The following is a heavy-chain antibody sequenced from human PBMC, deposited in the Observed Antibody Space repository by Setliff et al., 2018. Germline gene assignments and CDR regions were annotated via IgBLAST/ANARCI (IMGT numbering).Heavy chain of an antibody. CDR3: MSTPSGTYSTYYYYYNMDV. Sequence: PGGSLRLSCATSDFDFTSAWMNWVRQAPGKGLEWVGRIKAKADGGTIDYAAPVKGRFIISRDDSKRTLYLQMNSLKNEDTALYYCMSTPSGTYSTYYYYYNMDVWGKGTQVTAP. J-gene: IGHJ6*03. CDR1: DFDFTSAW. V-gene: IGHV3-15*07. D-gene: IGHD3-10*01. CDR2: IKAKADGGTI.